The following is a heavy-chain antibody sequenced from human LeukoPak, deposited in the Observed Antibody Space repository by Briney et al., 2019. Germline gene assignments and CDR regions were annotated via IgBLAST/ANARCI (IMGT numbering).Heavy chain of an antibody. Sequence: SETLSLTCAVYGGSFSDYYWSWIRQTPGKGLEWIGEINHSGSTNYNPSLKSRVSISVDTSKNQFSLKLNSVTAADAAIYYCTSHYSSESYRYTGSFDYWGQGNLVTVSS. CDR3: TSHYSSESYRYTGSFDY. J-gene: IGHJ4*02. CDR1: GGSFSDYY. D-gene: IGHD3-16*02. CDR2: INHSGST. V-gene: IGHV4-34*01.